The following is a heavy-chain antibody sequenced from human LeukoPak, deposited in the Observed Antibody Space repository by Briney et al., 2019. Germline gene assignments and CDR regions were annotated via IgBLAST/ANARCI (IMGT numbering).Heavy chain of an antibody. CDR1: GFTFSSYW. J-gene: IGHJ6*03. CDR3: ARNHIVVVPAAQHYYYMDV. CDR2: INSDGSST. V-gene: IGHV3-74*01. D-gene: IGHD2-2*01. Sequence: VGSLRLSCAASGFTFSSYWMHWVRQAPGKGLVWVSRINSDGSSTSYADSVKGRFTISRDNAKNTLYLQMNSLRAEDTAVYYCARNHIVVVPAAQHYYYMDVWGKGTTVTISS.